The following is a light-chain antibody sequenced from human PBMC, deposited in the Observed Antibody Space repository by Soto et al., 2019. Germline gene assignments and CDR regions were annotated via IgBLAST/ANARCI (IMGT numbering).Light chain of an antibody. CDR1: SDDVGDYNY. V-gene: IGLV2-14*01. J-gene: IGLJ1*01. CDR3: SSYTSTSTYV. CDR2: DVI. Sequence: QSVLTQPASVSGSPGQSITISCTGTSDDVGDYNYVSWSQQHPGKAPKLMIYDVINRPSGVSNRFSGSKSGNTASLTISGLQAEDEADYYCSSYTSTSTYVFGTGTKVTV.